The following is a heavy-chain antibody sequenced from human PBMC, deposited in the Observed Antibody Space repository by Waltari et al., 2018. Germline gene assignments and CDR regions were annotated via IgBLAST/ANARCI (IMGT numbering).Heavy chain of an antibody. D-gene: IGHD4-17*01. CDR3: AKILSTTVTTIYGMDV. CDR2: ISYDGSNK. J-gene: IGHJ6*02. V-gene: IGHV3-30*18. CDR1: GFTFSSYG. Sequence: QVQLVESGGGVVQPGRSLRLSCAASGFTFSSYGMHWVRQDPGKGLEWVAVISYDGSNKYYADAVKGRFTISRDNSKNTLYLQMNSLRAEDTAVYYCAKILSTTVTTIYGMDVWGQGTTVTVSS.